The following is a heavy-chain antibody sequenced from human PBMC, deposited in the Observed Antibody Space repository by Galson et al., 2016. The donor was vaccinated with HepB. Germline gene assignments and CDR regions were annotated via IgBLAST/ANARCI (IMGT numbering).Heavy chain of an antibody. CDR3: ARDQRHLGGWYSSSWGDY. J-gene: IGHJ4*02. V-gene: IGHV3-30-3*01. CDR1: GFIFSSYA. Sequence: SLRLSCAASGFIFSSYAMHWVRQAPGKGLEWVAIISYDGSNKYYADSVKGRFTISRDNSKNTLYLQMNSLGAEDTAVYYCARDQRHLGGWYSSSWGDYWGQGTLVTVAA. D-gene: IGHD6-13*01. CDR2: ISYDGSNK.